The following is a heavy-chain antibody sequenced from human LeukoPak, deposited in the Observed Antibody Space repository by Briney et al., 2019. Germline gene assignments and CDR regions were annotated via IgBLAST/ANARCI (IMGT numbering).Heavy chain of an antibody. CDR2: ISGSDGTT. CDR1: GFTFSSYA. CDR3: ATELGTHRGYCTNGVCSV. Sequence: GGSLRLSCAASGFTFSSYAMNWIRQAPGKGLEWVSAISGSDGTTYYADSVKGRFTISRDNAKNSLYLQMNSLRAEDTAVYYCATELGTHRGYCTNGVCSVWGQGTLVTVSS. V-gene: IGHV3-23*01. D-gene: IGHD2-8*01. J-gene: IGHJ4*02.